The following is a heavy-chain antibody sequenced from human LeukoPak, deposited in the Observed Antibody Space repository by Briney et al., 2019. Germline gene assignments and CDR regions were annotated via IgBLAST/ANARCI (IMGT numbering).Heavy chain of an antibody. D-gene: IGHD2-15*01. CDR1: GFTFSRYE. Sequence: GGSLRLSCATSGFTFSRYEMNWVRQAPGKGPEWVSYISGSGDTIYYADSVKGRFTISRDNAKNSLYLQMNSLRAEDTAVYYCASLGYCSGGGCHSDNWSDPWGQGTLVTVSS. CDR2: ISGSGDTI. J-gene: IGHJ5*02. CDR3: ASLGYCSGGGCHSDNWSDP. V-gene: IGHV3-48*03.